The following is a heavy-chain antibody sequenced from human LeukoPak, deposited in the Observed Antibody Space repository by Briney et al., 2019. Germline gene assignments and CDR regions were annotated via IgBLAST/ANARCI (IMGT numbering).Heavy chain of an antibody. D-gene: IGHD1-1*01. J-gene: IGHJ4*02. Sequence: GGSLRLSCAASGFTFSRYAMSWVRQAPGKGREWVSAISATASNTYYADSVKGRFTISRDNSKSTLYLQMNSLRVDDTAVYYCAKDWYNSLNYFDYWGQGSLVTVSS. CDR1: GFTFSRYA. V-gene: IGHV3-23*01. CDR2: ISATASNT. CDR3: AKDWYNSLNYFDY.